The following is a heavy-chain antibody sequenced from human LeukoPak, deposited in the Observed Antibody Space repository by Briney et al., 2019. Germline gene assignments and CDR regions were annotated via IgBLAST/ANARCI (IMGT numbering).Heavy chain of an antibody. CDR1: GFTFSNCA. Sequence: GGSLRLSCAASGFTFSNCAMNWVRQAPGKGLEWVSVISNGGGGTFYADSVKGRFTISRDNSKNTVYLQLNNLRVEDTATYFCAKEPPTILDNFYAYYMDAWDKGTTVIVSS. D-gene: IGHD2/OR15-2a*01. V-gene: IGHV3-23*01. CDR3: AKEPPTILDNFYAYYMDA. CDR2: ISNGGGGT. J-gene: IGHJ6*03.